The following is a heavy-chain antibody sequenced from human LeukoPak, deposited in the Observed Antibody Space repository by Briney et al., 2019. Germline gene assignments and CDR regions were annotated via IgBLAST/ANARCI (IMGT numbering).Heavy chain of an antibody. Sequence: ASVKVSCKASGYTFTSYYMHWVRQAPGQGLEWMGIINPSGGSTSYAQKFQGRVTMTRDTSTSTVYMELSSLRSEDTAVHYCARTIAAAGSLVWFDPWGQGTLVTVSS. J-gene: IGHJ5*02. V-gene: IGHV1-46*01. CDR2: INPSGGST. D-gene: IGHD6-13*01. CDR3: ARTIAAAGSLVWFDP. CDR1: GYTFTSYY.